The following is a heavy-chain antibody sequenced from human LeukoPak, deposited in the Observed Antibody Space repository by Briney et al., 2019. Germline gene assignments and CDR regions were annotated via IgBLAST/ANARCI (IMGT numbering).Heavy chain of an antibody. V-gene: IGHV4-38-2*02. CDR2: LYHSGST. CDR3: ARDRATTVTTGHFDY. CDR1: GYSISSGYY. J-gene: IGHJ4*02. Sequence: PSETLSLTCTVSGYSISSGYYWGWIRQPQGKGLEWIGSLYHSGSTYYNPSLKSRVTISVDTSKNQFSLKLSSVTAADTAVYYCARDRATTVTTGHFDYWGQGTLVTVSS. D-gene: IGHD4-17*01.